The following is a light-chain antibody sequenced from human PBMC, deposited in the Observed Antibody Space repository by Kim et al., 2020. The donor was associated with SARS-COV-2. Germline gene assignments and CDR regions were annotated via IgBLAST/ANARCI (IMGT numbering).Light chain of an antibody. CDR3: QSWGVGGI. V-gene: IGLV4-69*01. Sequence: GASVKLTCTLSSGHTTYAIAWHQQQPKKGPRYLMRINSDGSHTKGDGIPDRFSGSSSGAERYLIISSLQSDDEADYYCQSWGVGGIFGGGTQLTVL. CDR1: SGHTTYA. J-gene: IGLJ2*01. CDR2: INSDGSH.